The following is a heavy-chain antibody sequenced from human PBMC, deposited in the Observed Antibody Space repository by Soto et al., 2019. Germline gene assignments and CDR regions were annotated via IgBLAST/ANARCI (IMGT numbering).Heavy chain of an antibody. CDR3: AGVVWFRGMDV. CDR2: TYYRSKWIH. V-gene: IGHV6-1*01. CDR1: GCSVSSSRSA. D-gene: IGHD3-16*01. Sequence: THSRTGDICGCSVSSSRSAWNWIRQSPSRGLEWLGRTYYRSKWIHEYTVSMESRITINPDTSKNQFSLHIYSVTPEDTAVYYCAGVVWFRGMDVWGQGTPVTVSS. J-gene: IGHJ6*01.